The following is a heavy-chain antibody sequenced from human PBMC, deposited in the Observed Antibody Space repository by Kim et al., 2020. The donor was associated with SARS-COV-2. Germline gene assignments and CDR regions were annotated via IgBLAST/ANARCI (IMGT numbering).Heavy chain of an antibody. CDR3: ARAGYCSGGSCSNFDY. J-gene: IGHJ4*02. CDR2: TYYRSKWYN. Sequence: SQTLSLTCAISGDSVSSNSAAWNWIRQSPSRGLEWLGRTYYRSKWYNDYAVSVKSRITINPDTSKNQFSLQLNSVTPEDTAVYYCARAGYCSGGSCSNFDYWGQGTLVTVSS. CDR1: GDSVSSNSAA. V-gene: IGHV6-1*01. D-gene: IGHD2-15*01.